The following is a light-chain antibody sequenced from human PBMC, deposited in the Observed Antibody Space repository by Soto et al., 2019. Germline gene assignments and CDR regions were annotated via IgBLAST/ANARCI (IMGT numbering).Light chain of an antibody. Sequence: IVLTQSPGTLSLSPGDRATLSCRASQSVTSTYLAWYQQEPGQAPRLLIYGASSRATGIPDRFSGSGSGTDFTLTLSRLEPEDFAVYYCQQYGSSPRTFGQGTKVEIK. CDR1: QSVTSTY. V-gene: IGKV3-20*01. CDR3: QQYGSSPRT. J-gene: IGKJ1*01. CDR2: GAS.